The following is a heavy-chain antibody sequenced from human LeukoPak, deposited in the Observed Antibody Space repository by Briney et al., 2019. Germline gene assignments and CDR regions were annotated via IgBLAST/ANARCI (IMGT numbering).Heavy chain of an antibody. Sequence: SVKVSCKASGGTFSSYAISWVRQAPGQGLEWMGRIIPILGIANYAQKFQGRVTITADKSTSTAYMELSSLRSEDTAVYYCARDDILTGHTPGYFDYWGQGTMVTV. CDR3: ARDDILTGHTPGYFDY. CDR2: IIPILGIA. D-gene: IGHD3-9*01. V-gene: IGHV1-69*04. CDR1: GGTFSSYA. J-gene: IGHJ4*02.